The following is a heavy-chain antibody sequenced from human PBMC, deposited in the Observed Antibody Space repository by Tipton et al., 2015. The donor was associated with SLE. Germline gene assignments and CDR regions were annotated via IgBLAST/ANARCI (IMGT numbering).Heavy chain of an antibody. CDR2: IYDSENT. Sequence: TLSLTCTVSGGSITSRGSYWSWIRQHPGKGLEWIGYIYDSENTYYNPSLKSRVSISLDMSKTQFSLKLNSVTAADTALYYCAGGMGSHYDFWGQGTLVTVSS. CDR1: GGSITSRGSY. D-gene: IGHD3-3*01. V-gene: IGHV4-31*03. CDR3: AGGMGSHYDF. J-gene: IGHJ4*02.